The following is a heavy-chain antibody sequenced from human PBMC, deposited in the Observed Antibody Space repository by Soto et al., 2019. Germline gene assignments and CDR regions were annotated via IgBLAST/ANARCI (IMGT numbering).Heavy chain of an antibody. J-gene: IGHJ6*03. D-gene: IGHD2-2*01. CDR2: IYYSGST. V-gene: IGHV4-59*01. CDR1: GGSISSYY. CDR3: ARGRGTNYYYYYMDV. Sequence: SETLSLTCTVSGGSISSYYWSWIRQPPGKGLEWIGYIYYSGSTNYNPSLKSRVTISVDTSKNQFSLKLSSVTAADTAVYYCARGRGTNYYYYYMDVWGKGTTVTVSS.